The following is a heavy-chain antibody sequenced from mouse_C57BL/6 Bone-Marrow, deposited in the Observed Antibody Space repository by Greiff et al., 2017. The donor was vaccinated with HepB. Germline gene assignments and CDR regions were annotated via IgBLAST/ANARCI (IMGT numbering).Heavy chain of an antibody. J-gene: IGHJ2*01. CDR2: IDPSDSYT. Sequence: VQLQQPGAELVRPGTSVKLSCKASGYTFTSYWMHWVKQRPGQGLEWIGVIDPSDSYTNYNQKFKGKATLTVDTSSSTAYMQLSSLTSEDSAVYYCAELTGTDYWGQGTTLTVSS. CDR1: GYTFTSYW. V-gene: IGHV1-59*01. D-gene: IGHD4-1*01. CDR3: AELTGTDY.